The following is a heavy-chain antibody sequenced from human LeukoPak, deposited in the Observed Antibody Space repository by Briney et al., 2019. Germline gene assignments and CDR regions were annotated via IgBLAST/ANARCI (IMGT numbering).Heavy chain of an antibody. J-gene: IGHJ5*02. CDR1: GYSFTSYW. V-gene: IGHV5-51*01. D-gene: IGHD6-6*01. Sequence: GESLKISCKGSGYSFTSYWIGWVRQMPGKGLEWVGIIYPGDSDTRYSPSFQGQVTISADKSISTAYLQWSSLKASDTAMYYCASIRSIDGNWFDPWGQGTLVTVSS. CDR2: IYPGDSDT. CDR3: ASIRSIDGNWFDP.